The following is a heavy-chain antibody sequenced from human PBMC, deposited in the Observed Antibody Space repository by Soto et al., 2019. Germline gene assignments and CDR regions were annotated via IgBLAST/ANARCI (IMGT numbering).Heavy chain of an antibody. J-gene: IGHJ4*02. Sequence: PGGSLRLSCVASGFTFSSYGMHCVRQAPGKGLEWVAIISYDGSNTYYADSVKGRFTISRDDSKNTLYLQMNSLRAEDMSVYYCAKEWGLSGSYYISSSYYFDYWGQGTLVTVSS. CDR1: GFTFSSYG. CDR2: ISYDGSNT. CDR3: AKEWGLSGSYYISSSYYFDY. D-gene: IGHD1-26*01. V-gene: IGHV3-30*18.